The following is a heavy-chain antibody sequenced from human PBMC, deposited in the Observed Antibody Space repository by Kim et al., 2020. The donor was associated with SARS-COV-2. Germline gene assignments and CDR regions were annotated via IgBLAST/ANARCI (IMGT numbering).Heavy chain of an antibody. CDR1: GGSISSSNW. D-gene: IGHD2-2*01. V-gene: IGHV4-4*02. J-gene: IGHJ4*02. CDR3: ARVYCSSTSCYPRQFDY. CDR2: IYHSGST. Sequence: SETLSLTCAVSGGSISSSNWWSWVRQPPGKGLEWIGEIYHSGSTNYNPSLKSRVTISVDKSKNQFSLKLSSVTAADTAVYYCARVYCSSTSCYPRQFDYWGQGTLVTVSS.